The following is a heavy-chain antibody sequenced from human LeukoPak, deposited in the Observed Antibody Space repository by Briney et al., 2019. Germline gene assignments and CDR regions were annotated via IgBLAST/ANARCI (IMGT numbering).Heavy chain of an antibody. CDR3: ARVSHYGDDADY. D-gene: IGHD4-17*01. CDR1: GFTFSDYY. V-gene: IGHV3-11*06. CDR2: ISSSSSYT. J-gene: IGHJ4*02. Sequence: GGSLRLSCAASGFTFSDYYMSWIRQAPGKGLEWVSYISSSSSYTNYADSVKGRFTISRDNAKNSLYLQMDSLRAEDTAVYYCARVSHYGDDADYWGQGTLVTVSS.